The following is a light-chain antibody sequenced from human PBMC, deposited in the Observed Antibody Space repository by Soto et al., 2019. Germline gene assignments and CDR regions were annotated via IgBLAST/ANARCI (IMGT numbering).Light chain of an antibody. J-gene: IGKJ3*01. Sequence: DIQMTQSPSSLSASVGDRVTITCQASHDITSFLNWYQHKPGRAPKLLIYDASILEAGVPTRFSGSGSGTHFTFTISILQPEEVATYYCQHCDYLPIFGPGTTVDFK. CDR2: DAS. V-gene: IGKV1-33*01. CDR1: HDITSF. CDR3: QHCDYLPI.